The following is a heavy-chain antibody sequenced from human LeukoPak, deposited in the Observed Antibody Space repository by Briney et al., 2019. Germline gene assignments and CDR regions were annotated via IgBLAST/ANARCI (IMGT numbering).Heavy chain of an antibody. V-gene: IGHV6-1*01. D-gene: IGHD6-19*01. CDR2: TYYRSKWSN. CDR1: GDSVSSNSAA. Sequence: SQTLSLTCAISGDSVSSNSAAWNWIRQSPSRGLEWLGRTYYRSKWSNGYAVSVKSRITIKPDTSKNQFSLQLNSVTPEDTALYYCARSRDIAVAGTVAFDIWGQGTVVTVSS. J-gene: IGHJ3*02. CDR3: ARSRDIAVAGTVAFDI.